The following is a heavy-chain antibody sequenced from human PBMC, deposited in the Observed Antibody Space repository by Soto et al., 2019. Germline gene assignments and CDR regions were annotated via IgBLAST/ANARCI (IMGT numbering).Heavy chain of an antibody. V-gene: IGHV3-74*01. CDR2: INSDGSST. CDR1: GFTFSSYW. CDR3: AIPYGMDV. J-gene: IGHJ6*02. Sequence: PGGSLRLSCAASGFTFSSYWMHWVRQAPGKRLVWVSRINSDGSSTSYADSVKGRYTISRDNAKNTLYLQMNSLRAEDTAVYYCAIPYGMDVWGQGTTVTVSS.